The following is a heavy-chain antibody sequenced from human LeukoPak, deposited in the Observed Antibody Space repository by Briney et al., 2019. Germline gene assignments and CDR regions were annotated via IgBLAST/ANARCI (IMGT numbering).Heavy chain of an antibody. J-gene: IGHJ3*02. CDR3: ARRIAGDGSHAFDI. V-gene: IGHV3-11*01. D-gene: IGHD6-19*01. CDR1: GLTFSDYN. Sequence: RTGGSLRLSCAASGLTFSDYNMGWMRQAPGKGLEWVSYTRNSDNNMFYADSVKGRFTISRDNAKYSVYLQMNSLRAEDTAVYYCARRIAGDGSHAFDIWGQGTMVTVSS. CDR2: TRNSDNNM.